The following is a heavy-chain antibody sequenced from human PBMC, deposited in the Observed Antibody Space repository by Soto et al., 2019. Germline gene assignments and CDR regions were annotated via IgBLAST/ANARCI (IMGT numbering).Heavy chain of an antibody. D-gene: IGHD1-26*01. CDR2: ISGGGGST. CDR1: GFTFSRYA. Sequence: GGSLRLSSAASGFTFSRYAMSGVRQAPGKGLEWVSGISGGGGSTCDADSVKGRFTISRENPKNALYLQMNSLRAEDTAVYYCAKALRYSGSYYFSEYFKHWGQGTLGSVSS. CDR3: AKALRYSGSYYFSEYFKH. J-gene: IGHJ1*01. V-gene: IGHV3-23*01.